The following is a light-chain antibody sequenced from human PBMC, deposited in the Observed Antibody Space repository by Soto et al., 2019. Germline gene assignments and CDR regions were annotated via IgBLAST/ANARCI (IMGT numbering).Light chain of an antibody. CDR1: QSVGSF. V-gene: IGKV3-11*01. CDR2: DTS. J-gene: IGKJ5*01. Sequence: ETVFTHSPANLSLSPVERATLSFRAIQSVGSFLAWYQQKPGQAPRLLIYDTSIRTTGIPARFSGSGSGTDFTLTISSLEPEDFAVYYCQQRNSWPPTFTFGQGTRLEIK. CDR3: QQRNSWPPTFT.